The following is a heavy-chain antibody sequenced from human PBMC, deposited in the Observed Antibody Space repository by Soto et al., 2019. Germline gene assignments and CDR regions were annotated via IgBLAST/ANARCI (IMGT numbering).Heavy chain of an antibody. J-gene: IGHJ4*02. D-gene: IGHD6-19*01. CDR1: GFTFSSYA. CDR3: AKSQTRIAVAGTFDY. V-gene: IGHV3-23*01. Sequence: EVQLLESGGGLVQPGGSLRLSCAASGFTFSSYAMSWVRQAPGKGLEWVSAISGSGGSTYYADSVKGRFTISRDNSKNTLYLQMNSLRGEGTAVYYCAKSQTRIAVAGTFDYWGQGTLVTVSS. CDR2: ISGSGGST.